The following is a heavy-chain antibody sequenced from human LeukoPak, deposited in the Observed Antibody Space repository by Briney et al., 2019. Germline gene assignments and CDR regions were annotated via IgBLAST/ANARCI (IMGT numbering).Heavy chain of an antibody. Sequence: GGSLRLFCAASGFTYRNYAMRGVREAPGKGLVWVSDISYSGGSTYYADSVKGRFTISRNISKNTLYLQMNSLRAEDTAIYYCAKNWRYFDYWGQGTLVTVSS. D-gene: IGHD3-3*01. CDR2: ISYSGGST. V-gene: IGHV3-23*01. CDR1: GFTYRNYA. J-gene: IGHJ4*02. CDR3: AKNWRYFDY.